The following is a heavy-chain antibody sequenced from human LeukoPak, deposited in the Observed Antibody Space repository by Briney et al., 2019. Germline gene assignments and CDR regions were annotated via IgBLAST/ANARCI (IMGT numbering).Heavy chain of an antibody. D-gene: IGHD3-22*01. Sequence: SETLSLTCTVSGGSISSYYWSWIRQPPGKGLEWIGYISYSGSTNYNPSLKSRVTISVDTSKNQFSLKLSSVTAADTAVYYCVRVIGAPNYYYYMDVWGKGTTVTVSS. J-gene: IGHJ6*03. CDR1: GGSISSYY. CDR3: VRVIGAPNYYYYMDV. V-gene: IGHV4-59*12. CDR2: ISYSGST.